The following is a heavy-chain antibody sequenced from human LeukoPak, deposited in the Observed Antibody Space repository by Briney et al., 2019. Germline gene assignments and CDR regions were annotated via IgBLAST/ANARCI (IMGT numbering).Heavy chain of an antibody. V-gene: IGHV3-74*01. Sequence: PGGSLRLSCAASGFIFSDYYMGWVRQAPGKGLVWVSRINSDGSSTSYADSVKGRFTISRDNAKNTLYLQMNSLRAEDTAVYYCARGLCSSTSCAGFDYWGQGTLVTVSS. CDR2: INSDGSST. D-gene: IGHD2-2*01. CDR3: ARGLCSSTSCAGFDY. CDR1: GFIFSDYY. J-gene: IGHJ4*02.